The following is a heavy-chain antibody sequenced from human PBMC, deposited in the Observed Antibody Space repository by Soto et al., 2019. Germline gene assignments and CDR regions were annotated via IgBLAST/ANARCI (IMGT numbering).Heavy chain of an antibody. Sequence: EVQLLESGGGLVQPGGSLRLSCAASGFTFSSYAMSWVRQAPGKGLEWVSAISGSGGSTYYADSVKGRFTISRDNSKNSLYLQMNRLRAEDTAVYYCAALAVAGTILLGFDYWGQGTLVTVSS. V-gene: IGHV3-23*01. CDR3: AALAVAGTILLGFDY. CDR1: GFTFSSYA. J-gene: IGHJ4*02. CDR2: ISGSGGST. D-gene: IGHD6-19*01.